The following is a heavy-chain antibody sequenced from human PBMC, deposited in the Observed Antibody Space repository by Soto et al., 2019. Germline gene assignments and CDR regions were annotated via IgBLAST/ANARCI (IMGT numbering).Heavy chain of an antibody. Sequence: QVQQVESGGGVVQPGRSLSLSCAASGFIFSNYAMHWVRQAPGKGLEWVAVMSYDGSREYYAGSVKGRFTISRDNSKNTLYLQMNTLRPEDTAVYYCATLRPSFGVVKDYWGQGTLVTVSS. CDR3: ATLRPSFGVVKDY. J-gene: IGHJ4*02. CDR2: MSYDGSRE. D-gene: IGHD2-15*01. V-gene: IGHV3-30-3*01. CDR1: GFIFSNYA.